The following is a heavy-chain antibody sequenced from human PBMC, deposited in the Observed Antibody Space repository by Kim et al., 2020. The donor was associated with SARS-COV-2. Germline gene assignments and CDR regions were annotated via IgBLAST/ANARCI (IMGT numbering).Heavy chain of an antibody. V-gene: IGHV1-69*13. CDR1: GGTFSSYA. CDR3: FDCSGGSCVA. Sequence: SVKVSCKASGGTFSSYAITWVRQAPGQGLEWMGGIIPIFGLANYAQQFQGRLTITADESTSTAYLELSSLRSEDTAIYYCFDCSGGSCVAWGQGTLVTVSS. D-gene: IGHD2-15*01. CDR2: IIPIFGLA. J-gene: IGHJ5*02.